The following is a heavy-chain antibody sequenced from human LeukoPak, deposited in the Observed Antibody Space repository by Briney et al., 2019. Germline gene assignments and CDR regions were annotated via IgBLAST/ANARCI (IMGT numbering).Heavy chain of an antibody. J-gene: IGHJ4*02. CDR2: IRSKAYGGTT. Sequence: GGSLRLSCTASGFTFGDYAMSWFRQAPGKGLEWVGFIRSKAYGGTTEYAAAVKGRFTISRDDSKIIAYLQMNSLKTEDTAVYYCTRGVWGAVAGYYFDYWGQGTLVTVSS. D-gene: IGHD6-19*01. CDR1: GFTFGDYA. CDR3: TRGVWGAVAGYYFDY. V-gene: IGHV3-49*03.